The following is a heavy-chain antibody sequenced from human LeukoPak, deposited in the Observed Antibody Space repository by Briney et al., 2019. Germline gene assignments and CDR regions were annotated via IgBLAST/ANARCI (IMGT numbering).Heavy chain of an antibody. CDR1: GGSISSYY. CDR3: ARDRYYYDSSGYRWFDP. D-gene: IGHD3-22*01. J-gene: IGHJ5*02. Sequence: SETLSLTCTVSGGSISSYYWSWIRQPPGKGLEWIGYIYYSGSTNYNPSLNSRVTISVDTSKNQFSLKLRSVTAADTAVYYCARDRYYYDSSGYRWFDPWGQGTLVTVSS. V-gene: IGHV4-59*01. CDR2: IYYSGST.